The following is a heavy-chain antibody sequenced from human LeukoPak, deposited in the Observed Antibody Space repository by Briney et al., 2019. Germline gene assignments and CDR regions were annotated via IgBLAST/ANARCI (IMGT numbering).Heavy chain of an antibody. Sequence: SETLSLTCAVYGGSFSGYYWSWIRQPPGKGLEWIGEINHSGSTNYNPSLKSRVTISVDTPKNQFSLKLSSVTAADTAVYYCARGQYCSSTSCYNWHFDLWGRGSLVTVSS. CDR3: ARGQYCSSTSCYNWHFDL. CDR2: INHSGST. D-gene: IGHD2-2*01. V-gene: IGHV4-34*01. J-gene: IGHJ2*01. CDR1: GGSFSGYY.